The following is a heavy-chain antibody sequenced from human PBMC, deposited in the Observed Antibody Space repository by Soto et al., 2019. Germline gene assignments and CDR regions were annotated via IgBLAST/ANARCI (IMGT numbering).Heavy chain of an antibody. CDR2: INHSGST. J-gene: IGHJ4*02. Sequence: SETLSLTCAVYGGSFSGYSWNWIRQPPGKGLEWIGEINHSGSTNYNPSLKSRVTISLDTSKNQFSLRLTSLTAADTAVYFCARDPKLVDMGRPFDYWGQGILVTVSS. CDR3: ARDPKLVDMGRPFDY. CDR1: GGSFSGYS. V-gene: IGHV4-34*01. D-gene: IGHD5-12*01.